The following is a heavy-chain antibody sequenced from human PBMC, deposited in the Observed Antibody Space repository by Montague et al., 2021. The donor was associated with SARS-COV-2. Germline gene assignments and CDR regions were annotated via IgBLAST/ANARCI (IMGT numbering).Heavy chain of an antibody. CDR2: IYSNDEK. CDR3: AHLIRYYDIFTGIPFDY. D-gene: IGHD3-9*01. CDR1: GFSLSTPNVG. V-gene: IGHV2-5*01. Sequence: PALVTPTQTLTLTCTFSGFSLSTPNVGVGWIRQPPGKALEWVAVIYSNDEKRYSPSLRNRLTITKDTAKNQVVLSLTYVGPVDTATYYCAHLIRYYDIFTGIPFDYWGQGSQVTVSS. J-gene: IGHJ4*02.